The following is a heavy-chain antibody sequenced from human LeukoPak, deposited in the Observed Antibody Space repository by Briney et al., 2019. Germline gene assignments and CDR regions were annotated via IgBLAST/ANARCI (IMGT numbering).Heavy chain of an antibody. CDR1: GGSISSSSYY. CDR3: ARAIHNYYGSGSFDS. CDR2: YFYSGST. V-gene: IGHV4-39*07. J-gene: IGHJ4*02. D-gene: IGHD3-10*01. Sequence: SETLSLTCTVSGGSISSSSYYWGWIRQPPGKGLEWIGSYFYSGSTYYNPSLKSRVTISVDTSKNQFSLKLSSVTAADTAVYYCARAIHNYYGSGSFDSWGQGTLLTVSS.